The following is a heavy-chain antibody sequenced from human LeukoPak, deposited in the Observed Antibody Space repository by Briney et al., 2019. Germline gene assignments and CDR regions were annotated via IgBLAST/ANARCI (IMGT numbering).Heavy chain of an antibody. CDR1: GGSISSGSYY. CDR3: ARKGYYGSGSYYRSGKMVHSMDV. J-gene: IGHJ6*03. D-gene: IGHD3-10*01. CDR2: IYTSGST. V-gene: IGHV4-61*02. Sequence: SQTLSLTCTVSGGSISSGSYYWSWIRQPAGKGLEWIGRIYTSGSTNYNPSLKSRVTISVDTSKNQFSLKLSSVTAADTAVYYCARKGYYGSGSYYRSGKMVHSMDVWGKGTTVTVSS.